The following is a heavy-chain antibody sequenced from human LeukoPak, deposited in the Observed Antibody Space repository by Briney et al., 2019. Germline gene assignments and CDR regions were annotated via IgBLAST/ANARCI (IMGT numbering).Heavy chain of an antibody. CDR2: IDTSDGNT. CDR1: GYTFTTYH. J-gene: IGHJ5*02. D-gene: IGHD2-15*01. CDR3: ASERSGGTWFDP. V-gene: IGHV1-46*01. Sequence: ASVKVSCKASGYTFTTYHMHWVRQAPGQGLEWVGMIDTSDGNTNYAQKFLDSVTMTRDTSTSTVYMELSGLRSYDTAVYYCASERSGGTWFDPWGQGTLVTVSS.